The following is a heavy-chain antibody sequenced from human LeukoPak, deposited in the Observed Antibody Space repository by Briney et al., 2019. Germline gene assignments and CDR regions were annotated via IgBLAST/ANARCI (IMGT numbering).Heavy chain of an antibody. J-gene: IGHJ4*02. CDR3: ARDRGYCSSTSCYETYFDY. CDR2: ISYDGSNK. D-gene: IGHD2-2*01. Sequence: GRSLRLSCAASGFTFSSYAMHWVRQAPGKGLEWVAVISYDGSNKYYADSVKGRFTISRDISKNTLYLQMNSLRTEDTAVYYCARDRGYCSSTSCYETYFDYWGQGTLVTVSS. CDR1: GFTFSSYA. V-gene: IGHV3-30-3*01.